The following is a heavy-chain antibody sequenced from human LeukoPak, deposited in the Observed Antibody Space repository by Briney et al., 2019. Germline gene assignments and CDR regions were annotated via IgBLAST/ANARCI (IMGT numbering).Heavy chain of an antibody. CDR1: GASIASHSW. D-gene: IGHD1-14*01. Sequence: SETLSLTRAVSGASIASHSWWSWVRQPPGKGLEWIGEVYHSGGANYKPSLKSRVTISVDTSRNHFSPKLTSVTAADTAVYFCAYNRNFALDNWGQGTLVTVSS. CDR3: AYNRNFALDN. CDR2: VYHSGGA. V-gene: IGHV4/OR15-8*01. J-gene: IGHJ4*01.